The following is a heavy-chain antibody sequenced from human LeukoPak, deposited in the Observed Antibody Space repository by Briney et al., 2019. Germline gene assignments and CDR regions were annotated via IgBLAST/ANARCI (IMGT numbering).Heavy chain of an antibody. CDR1: GFTFNNYA. CDR3: ARGWSSVSYYFQY. J-gene: IGHJ4*02. D-gene: IGHD6-13*01. Sequence: GGSLRLSCEPSGFTFNNYAVSWVRQAPGKGLEWVSSISGGGTTYYSDSVTGRFTISRDSSQNPLYLQMNSLRAEDAAVYLCARGWSSVSYYFQYWGQGTLVTVSS. V-gene: IGHV3-23*01. CDR2: ISGGGTT.